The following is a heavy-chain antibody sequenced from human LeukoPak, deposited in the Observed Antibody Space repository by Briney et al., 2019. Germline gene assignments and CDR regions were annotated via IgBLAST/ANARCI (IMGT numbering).Heavy chain of an antibody. V-gene: IGHV4-39*01. CDR3: ASHPIAAAGTPH. D-gene: IGHD6-13*01. Sequence: SETLSLTCTVSGGSISSSSYYWGWIRQPPGKGLEWIGSIYYSGSTYYNPSLKSRVTISVDTSKNQFSLKLSSVTAADTAVYYCASHPIAAAGTPHWGQGTLVTVSS. CDR2: IYYSGST. J-gene: IGHJ4*02. CDR1: GGSISSSSYY.